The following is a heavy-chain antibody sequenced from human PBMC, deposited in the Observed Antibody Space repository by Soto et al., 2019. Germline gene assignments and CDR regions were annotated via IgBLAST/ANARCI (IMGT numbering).Heavy chain of an antibody. CDR3: ASYCSGGSCYMAPGGFDY. Sequence: GGSLRLSCSASGFTFSSYAMHWVRQAPGKGLVCVSRINSNGSSTSYADSVKGRFTISRDNAKNTLYLQMNSLRAEDTAVYYCASYCSGGSCYMAPGGFDYWGQGTLVTVSS. CDR1: GFTFSSYA. CDR2: INSNGSST. J-gene: IGHJ4*02. V-gene: IGHV3-74*01. D-gene: IGHD2-15*01.